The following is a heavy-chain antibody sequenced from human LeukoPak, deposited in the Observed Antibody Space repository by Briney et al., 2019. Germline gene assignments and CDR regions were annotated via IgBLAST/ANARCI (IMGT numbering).Heavy chain of an antibody. D-gene: IGHD5-18*01. CDR1: GFTVSSNY. J-gene: IGHJ6*03. CDR3: ARVLQYSYGYLSGYYYYMDV. CDR2: IYSGGST. Sequence: GGSLRLSCAVSGFTVSSNYMSWVRQAPGKGLEWVSVIYSGGSTYYADSVKGRFTISRDNSKNTLYLQMNSLRAEDTAVYYCARVLQYSYGYLSGYYYYMDVWGKGTTVTISS. V-gene: IGHV3-53*01.